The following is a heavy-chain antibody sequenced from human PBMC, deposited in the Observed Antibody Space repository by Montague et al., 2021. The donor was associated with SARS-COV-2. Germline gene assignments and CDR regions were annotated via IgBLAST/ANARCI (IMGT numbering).Heavy chain of an antibody. CDR3: ARLGDGVVPSPILGVGPYYSCSYIDV. J-gene: IGHJ6*03. V-gene: IGHV4-34*01. CDR2: IHHGGST. CDR1: GGSFSTYS. D-gene: IGHD3-10*01. Sequence: SETPSLTCAVHGGSFSTYSWNWIRQPPGKGLEWIGEIHHGGSTNYNPSLKSRVTISADTSKNQFSLKLTSVAAADTAVYYCARLGDGVVPSPILGVGPYYSCSYIDVWGNGTAVTASS.